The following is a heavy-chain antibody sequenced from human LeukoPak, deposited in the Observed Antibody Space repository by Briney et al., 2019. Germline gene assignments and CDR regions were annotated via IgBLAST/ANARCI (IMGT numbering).Heavy chain of an antibody. D-gene: IGHD2-2*01. CDR1: GYTFTGYY. CDR2: INPNNGGT. J-gene: IGHJ6*02. V-gene: IGHV1-2*02. CDR3: ATLGYCSSSKRCPSVLP. Sequence: EASVKVSCKASGYTFTGYYMNWVRQAPGQGLEWMGWINPNNGGTNYAQNFQGRVAMTRDTSITTAYMELSGLTSDDTAVYYCATLGYCSSSKRCPSVLPWGQGTTVTVSS.